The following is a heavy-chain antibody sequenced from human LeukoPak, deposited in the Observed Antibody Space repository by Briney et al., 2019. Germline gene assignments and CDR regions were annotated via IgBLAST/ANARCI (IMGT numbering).Heavy chain of an antibody. CDR3: AKSPGSEYYFDY. CDR1: GFTFSSYG. Sequence: GGSLTLSCAASGFTFSSYGMHWVRQAPGQGLERVAFIRYDGSNKYYADSVKGRFTISRDNSKNTLYLQMNSLRAEDTAVYYCAKSPGSEYYFDYWGQGTLVTVSS. CDR2: IRYDGSNK. J-gene: IGHJ4*02. D-gene: IGHD3-10*01. V-gene: IGHV3-30*02.